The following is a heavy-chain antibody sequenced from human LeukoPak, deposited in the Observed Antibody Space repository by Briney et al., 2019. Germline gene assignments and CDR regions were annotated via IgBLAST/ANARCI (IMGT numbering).Heavy chain of an antibody. D-gene: IGHD3-3*01. CDR1: GFTFSSYE. J-gene: IGHJ6*02. CDR2: ISRSGSTI. Sequence: PRGSLRLSCAASGFTFSSYEMNWVRQAPGKGLEWVSYISRSGSTIYYADSVKGRFTISRDNAKNSLYLQMNRLRAEDTAVYYCAREYGFWSGYLYSGMDVWGQGTTVTVSS. CDR3: AREYGFWSGYLYSGMDV. V-gene: IGHV3-48*03.